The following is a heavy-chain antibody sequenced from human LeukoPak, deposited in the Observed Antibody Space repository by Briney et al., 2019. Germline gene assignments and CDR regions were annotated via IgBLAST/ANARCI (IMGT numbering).Heavy chain of an antibody. D-gene: IGHD3-16*01. CDR3: AKDRGYDYPFRYFDY. J-gene: IGHJ4*02. V-gene: IGHV3-23*01. Sequence: PGGSLRLSCAASGFTFSNYGMSWVRQAPGKGLQWVSVISHSGVNTYYADSVKGRFTISRDSSKNTLFLQMNSLRAEDTAVYFCAKDRGYDYPFRYFDYWGQGTLVTVSS. CDR1: GFTFSNYG. CDR2: ISHSGVNT.